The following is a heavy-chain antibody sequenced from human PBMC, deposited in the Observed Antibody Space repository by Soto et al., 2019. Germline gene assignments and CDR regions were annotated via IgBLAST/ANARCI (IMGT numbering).Heavy chain of an antibody. D-gene: IGHD3-16*01. CDR1: GYIFVNYG. CDR2: ISPYSGNT. CDR3: AMVDNYVTPTPQDV. Sequence: QVQLVQSGDEVRKPGSSVKVSCKASGYIFVNYGIAWVRQAPGRGIEWMGWISPYSGNTHYASKGQGRLTMTTDTLTSTAYMDRGSLTSAATAVYYCAMVDNYVTPTPQDVWGQGTTVTVSS. J-gene: IGHJ6*02. V-gene: IGHV1-18*01.